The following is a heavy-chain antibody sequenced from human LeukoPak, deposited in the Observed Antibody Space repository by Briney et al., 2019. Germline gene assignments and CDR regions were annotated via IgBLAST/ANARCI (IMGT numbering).Heavy chain of an antibody. Sequence: GASVKVSCKASGYTFTDNYIHWVRQAPGQGLEWMGWITPKSGASNFAPKLQDRVTLTRDTSFSTAYVEVSGLRSDDTAIYYCARDGSVESGHYYFDYWGQGTLVTVSS. J-gene: IGHJ4*02. D-gene: IGHD2-2*03. CDR3: ARDGSVESGHYYFDY. CDR2: ITPKSGAS. V-gene: IGHV1-2*02. CDR1: GYTFTDNY.